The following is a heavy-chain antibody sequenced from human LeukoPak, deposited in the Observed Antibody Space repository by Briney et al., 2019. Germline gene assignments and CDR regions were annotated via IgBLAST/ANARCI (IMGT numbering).Heavy chain of an antibody. D-gene: IGHD5-12*01. CDR1: GFTFSTYA. Sequence: GGPLRLSCAASGFTFSTYAMHWVRQAPGKGLEWVAVMSYDGSNKAYADSVKGRFTISRDNSKNTLYLQMNSLRAEDTAVYYCARGLRRAGYSGYDCLDYWGQGTLVSVSS. V-gene: IGHV3-30-3*01. CDR2: MSYDGSNK. J-gene: IGHJ4*02. CDR3: ARGLRRAGYSGYDCLDY.